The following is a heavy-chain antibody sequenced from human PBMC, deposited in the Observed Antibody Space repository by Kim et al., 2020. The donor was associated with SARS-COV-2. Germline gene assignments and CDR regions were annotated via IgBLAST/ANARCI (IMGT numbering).Heavy chain of an antibody. D-gene: IGHD2-21*01. J-gene: IGHJ4*02. Sequence: STNYNPARNSRVTISIDASTNQFSLKLASVTAADTAVYYCARGLWTFDYWGQGTLVTVSS. V-gene: IGHV4-59*09. CDR3: ARGLWTFDY. CDR2: ST.